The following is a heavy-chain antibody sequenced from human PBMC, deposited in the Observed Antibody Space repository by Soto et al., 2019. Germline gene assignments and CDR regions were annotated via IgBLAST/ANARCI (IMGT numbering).Heavy chain of an antibody. Sequence: SETLSLTCTVSGGSISSYYWSWIRQPPGKGLEWIGYIYYSGSTNYNPSLKSRVTISVDTSKNQFSLKLSSVTAADTAVYYCARSVSGYYYDSSGYYYDYWGQGTLVTVSS. CDR2: IYYSGST. V-gene: IGHV4-59*01. D-gene: IGHD3-22*01. J-gene: IGHJ4*02. CDR3: ARSVSGYYYDSSGYYYDY. CDR1: GGSISSYY.